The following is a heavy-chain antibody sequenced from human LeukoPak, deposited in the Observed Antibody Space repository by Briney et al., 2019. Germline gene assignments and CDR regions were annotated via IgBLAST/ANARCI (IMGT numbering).Heavy chain of an antibody. Sequence: SGTLSLTCAVSGGSISSRNWWSWVRQPPGKGREWIGEIYHSGSTNYNPSLKTRVTISVDKSKNQFSLKLSSVTAADTAVYYCARASHDYGDYSHFDYWGQGTLVTVSS. V-gene: IGHV4-4*02. CDR1: GGSISSRNW. CDR3: ARASHDYGDYSHFDY. J-gene: IGHJ4*02. CDR2: IYHSGST. D-gene: IGHD4-17*01.